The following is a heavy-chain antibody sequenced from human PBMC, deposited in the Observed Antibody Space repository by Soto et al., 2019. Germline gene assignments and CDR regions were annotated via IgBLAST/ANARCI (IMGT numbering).Heavy chain of an antibody. Sequence: QVQLVQSGAEVKKPGASVKVSCKASGYTFTGYYMHWVRQAPGQGLEWMGWINPNSGGTNYAQKFQGWVTMTRDTSISTAYIELSRLRSDDTAVYYCARQYYYGSGSLYGMDVWGQGTTVTVSS. V-gene: IGHV1-2*04. CDR2: INPNSGGT. J-gene: IGHJ6*02. CDR3: ARQYYYGSGSLYGMDV. D-gene: IGHD3-10*01. CDR1: GYTFTGYY.